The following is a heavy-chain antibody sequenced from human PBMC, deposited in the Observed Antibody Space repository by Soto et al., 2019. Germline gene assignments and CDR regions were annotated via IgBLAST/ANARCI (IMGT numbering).Heavy chain of an antibody. V-gene: IGHV3-66*01. Sequence: GGSLRLSCAASGFTVSSNYMSWVGQAPGKGLEFVSVIYSVFSTYYSDSLKGRFTISIDNSKNTLYLQMNILIADYTAVYYCAVGLGYCSGGTCFALDYWGQGTLVTVSX. J-gene: IGHJ4*02. CDR3: AVGLGYCSGGTCFALDY. CDR1: GFTVSSNY. CDR2: IYSVFST. D-gene: IGHD2-15*01.